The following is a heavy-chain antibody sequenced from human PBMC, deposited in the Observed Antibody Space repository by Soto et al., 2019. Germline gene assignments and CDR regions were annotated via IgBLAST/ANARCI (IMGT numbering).Heavy chain of an antibody. V-gene: IGHV3-23*01. CDR1: GFTFSSYT. J-gene: IGHJ4*02. D-gene: IGHD6-13*01. CDR3: VRRGVYKPDF. CDR2: ISGSGGST. Sequence: GGSLRLSCAASGFTFSSYTMHCVRQAPGKGLECVGGISGSGGSTHYTDSVKGRFTISRDNSKNTLFLQMNSLRVDDTAVYYCVRRGVYKPDFWGQGTLVTVSS.